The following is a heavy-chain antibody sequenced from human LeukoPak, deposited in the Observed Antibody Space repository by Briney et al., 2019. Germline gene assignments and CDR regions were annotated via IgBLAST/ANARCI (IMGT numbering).Heavy chain of an antibody. CDR3: ARGARAGYNLEPFDY. CDR1: GGSMSSYY. V-gene: IGHV4-59*08. CDR2: IYYSGST. J-gene: IGHJ4*02. Sequence: ASETLSLTCSVSGGSMSSYYWSWIRQPPGKGLEWIGYIYYSGSTKYNPSLKSRVTISVDTSKNQFSLKLSSVTAADTAVYYCARGARAGYNLEPFDYWGQGTLVTVSS. D-gene: IGHD5-24*01.